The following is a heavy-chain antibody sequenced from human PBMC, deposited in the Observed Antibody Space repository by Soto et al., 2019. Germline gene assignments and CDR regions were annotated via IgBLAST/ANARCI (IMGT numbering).Heavy chain of an antibody. J-gene: IGHJ6*03. CDR1: GFTFSSYA. CDR2: ISGSGGST. CDR3: ASTGGCSGGSCHRGVGYYYYYMDV. D-gene: IGHD2-15*01. Sequence: GGSLRLSCAASGFTFSSYAMSWVRQAPGKGLEWVSAISGSGGSTYYADSVKGRFTISRDNSKNTLYLQMNSLRAEDTAVYYCASTGGCSGGSCHRGVGYYYYYMDVWGKGTTVTVSS. V-gene: IGHV3-23*01.